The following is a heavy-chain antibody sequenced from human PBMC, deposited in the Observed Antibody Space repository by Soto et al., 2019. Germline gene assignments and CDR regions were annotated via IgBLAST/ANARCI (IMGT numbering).Heavy chain of an antibody. D-gene: IGHD2-2*01. Sequence: EVQLVESGGGLVQPGRSLRLSCAASGFTFDDYAMHWVRQAPGKGLEWVSGISWNSGSIGYAESVKGRFTISRDNAKNSLFLQMNRLRAEDTALYYFARKGYYASTSCYVDYWGQGTLVTVSS. CDR3: ARKGYYASTSCYVDY. J-gene: IGHJ4*02. CDR2: ISWNSGSI. CDR1: GFTFDDYA. V-gene: IGHV3-9*01.